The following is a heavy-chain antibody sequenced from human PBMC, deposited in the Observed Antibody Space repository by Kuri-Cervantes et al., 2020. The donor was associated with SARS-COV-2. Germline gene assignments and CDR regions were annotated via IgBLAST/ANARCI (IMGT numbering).Heavy chain of an antibody. CDR3: ARLRRHNNGWFATGYYMDV. D-gene: IGHD6-19*01. J-gene: IGHJ6*03. CDR1: GGSFSNFH. Sequence: SETLSLTCALSGGSFSNFHWYWVSHPPGKGREWIGEINYSGTTNYNTSLKSRVTISVDTSKNQFSLNLTSVTAAETAVYYCARLRRHNNGWFATGYYMDVWGTGTTVTVSS. CDR2: INYSGTT. V-gene: IGHV4-34*01.